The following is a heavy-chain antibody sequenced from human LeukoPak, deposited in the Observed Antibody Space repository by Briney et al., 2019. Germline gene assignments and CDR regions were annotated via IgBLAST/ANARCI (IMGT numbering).Heavy chain of an antibody. CDR2: IYYSGST. D-gene: IGHD5-18*01. CDR1: GGSISSGGYS. V-gene: IGHV4-30-4*07. J-gene: IGHJ4*02. CDR3: ARDRGRYSYGIDY. Sequence: PSETLSLTCAVSGGSISSGGYSWRWIRQPPGKGLEWIGYIYYSGSTYYNPSLKSRITISVYTSKNQFSLKLSSVTAADTAVYYCARDRGRYSYGIDYWGQGTLVTVSS.